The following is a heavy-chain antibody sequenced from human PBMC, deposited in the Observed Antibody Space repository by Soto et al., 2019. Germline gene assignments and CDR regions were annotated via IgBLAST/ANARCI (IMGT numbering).Heavy chain of an antibody. D-gene: IGHD3-22*01. CDR1: GLTFSSYA. Sequence: EVQLLESGGGLVQPGGSLRLSCAASGLTFSSYAMSWVRQAPGKGLEWVSAISGSGGSTYYADSVKGRFTISRDNSKNTLYLQMNSLRAEDTAVYYCAKQGYYYDSSGYRVGAFDIWGQGTMVTVSS. CDR2: ISGSGGST. V-gene: IGHV3-23*01. CDR3: AKQGYYYDSSGYRVGAFDI. J-gene: IGHJ3*02.